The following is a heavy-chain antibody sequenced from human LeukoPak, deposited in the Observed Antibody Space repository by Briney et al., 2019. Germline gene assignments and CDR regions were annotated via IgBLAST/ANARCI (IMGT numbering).Heavy chain of an antibody. CDR2: ISYDGSNK. V-gene: IGHV3-30-3*01. J-gene: IGHJ3*02. CDR3: ARGLALYYYDSSGYYSQNAFDI. Sequence: GRSLRLSCAASGFTFSSYAMHWVRQAPGKGLEWVAVISYDGSNKYYADSVKGRFTISRDNSKNTLYLQMNSLRAEDTAVYYCARGLALYYYDSSGYYSQNAFDIWGQGTMVTVSS. CDR1: GFTFSSYA. D-gene: IGHD3-22*01.